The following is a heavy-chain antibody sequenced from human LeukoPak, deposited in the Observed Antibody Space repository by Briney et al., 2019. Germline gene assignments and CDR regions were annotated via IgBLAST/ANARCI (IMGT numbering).Heavy chain of an antibody. J-gene: IGHJ3*02. Sequence: ASVKVSCKASGYTFTSYAMHWVRQAPGQRLEWMGWINAGNGNTKYSQEFQGRVTITRDTSASTAYMELSSLRSEDTAVYYCARYGSGLTGAFDIWGQGTMVTVSS. CDR3: ARYGSGLTGAFDI. D-gene: IGHD3-10*01. V-gene: IGHV1-3*03. CDR1: GYTFTSYA. CDR2: INAGNGNT.